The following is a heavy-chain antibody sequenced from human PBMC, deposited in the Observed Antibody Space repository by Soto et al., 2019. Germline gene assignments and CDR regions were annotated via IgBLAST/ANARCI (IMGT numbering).Heavy chain of an antibody. J-gene: IGHJ4*02. CDR3: GRGRTVRNCADDSSAYFYFFDY. Sequence: KSSETLSLTCTVSADSISTFYWGWMRQSPGKELEWIGYVYYTGSTNYNPSLKSLVTISVDRSTNQFSLNLTSANAAATAVYFCGRGRTVRNCADDSSAYFYFFDYWRQRSQVTVSS. V-gene: IGHV4-59*01. CDR1: ADSISTFY. D-gene: IGHD3-22*01. CDR2: VYYTGST.